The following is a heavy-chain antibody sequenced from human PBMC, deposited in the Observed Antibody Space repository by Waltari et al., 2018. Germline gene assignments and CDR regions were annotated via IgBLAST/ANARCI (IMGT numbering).Heavy chain of an antibody. D-gene: IGHD6-19*01. Sequence: EVQLLESGGGLVQPGGSLRLSCAASGFTFTSNALRWSGQAPGKGLEWVSAISGSGGSTYYADSVKGRFTISRDNSKNTLYLQMNSLRAEDTAVYYCAKDLAGYSSGWYRGFDYWGQGTLVTVSS. CDR1: GFTFTSNA. CDR3: AKDLAGYSSGWYRGFDY. CDR2: ISGSGGST. J-gene: IGHJ4*02. V-gene: IGHV3-23*01.